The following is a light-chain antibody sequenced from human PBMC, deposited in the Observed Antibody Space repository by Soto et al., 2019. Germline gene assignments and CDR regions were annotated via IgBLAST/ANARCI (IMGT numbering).Light chain of an antibody. CDR1: QSVSNF. CDR3: QQYGSTPRT. V-gene: IGKV3-20*01. Sequence: EIGFKKSPATVSLSSGERATLSCRASQSVSNFLAWYQQKPGQPPRLLIYDASIRAAGIPDRFSGSGSETDFTLTISRLEPEDFAVYYCQQYGSTPRTFGQGTKVEI. J-gene: IGKJ1*01. CDR2: DAS.